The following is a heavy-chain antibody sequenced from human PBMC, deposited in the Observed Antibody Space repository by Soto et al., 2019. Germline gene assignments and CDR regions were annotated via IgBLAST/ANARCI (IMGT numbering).Heavy chain of an antibody. CDR2: INHSGST. Sequence: QVQLQQWGAGLLKPSETLSLTCDVYGGSFSGYYWTWIRQPPGKGLEWIGEINHSGSTLYNPSLKDRATISVYTSNNHFAPRLTSVTSADTAVYDCARVKEAGWFDPGGQGTLVTVSS. CDR1: GGSFSGYY. V-gene: IGHV4-34*01. J-gene: IGHJ5*02. CDR3: ARVKEAGWFDP. D-gene: IGHD6-13*01.